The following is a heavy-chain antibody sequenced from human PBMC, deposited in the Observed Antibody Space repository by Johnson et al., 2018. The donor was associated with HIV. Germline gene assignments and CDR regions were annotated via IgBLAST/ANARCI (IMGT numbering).Heavy chain of an antibody. V-gene: IGHV3-20*04. Sequence: VQLVESGGGVVRPGGSLRLSCAASGFTFDDNAMTWVRQVPGKGLAWVSTINWSVGSTGYAVPVKVRFAISRDNAKHSLYLQMHSLRAEDTALYSCARRIAVAGTPPNHYDAFDIWGQGTMVTVSS. D-gene: IGHD6-19*01. J-gene: IGHJ3*02. CDR2: INWSVGST. CDR1: GFTFDDNA. CDR3: ARRIAVAGTPPNHYDAFDI.